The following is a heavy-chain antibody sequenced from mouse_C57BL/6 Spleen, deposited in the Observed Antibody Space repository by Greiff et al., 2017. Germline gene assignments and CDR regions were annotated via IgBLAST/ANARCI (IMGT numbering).Heavy chain of an antibody. Sequence: EVQLQQSGPELVKPGASVQMSCKASGYTFTDYNMHWVKQSHGKSLEWIGYINPNNGGTSSNQKFKGKATLTVNKSSRTAYLDLRYLTSEDSTFYYCARRRNYGGSYFDYWGQGTTLTVSS. J-gene: IGHJ2*01. CDR3: ARRRNYGGSYFDY. CDR2: INPNNGGT. D-gene: IGHD1-1*01. V-gene: IGHV1-22*01. CDR1: GYTFTDYN.